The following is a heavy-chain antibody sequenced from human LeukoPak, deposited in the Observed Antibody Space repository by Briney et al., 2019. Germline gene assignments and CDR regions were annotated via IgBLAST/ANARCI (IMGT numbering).Heavy chain of an antibody. CDR1: GYTFTSYY. Sequence: ASVKVSCKASGYTFTSYYMRWVRQAPGQGLEWMGIINPSGGSTSYAQKFQGRVTMTRDTSTSTVYMELSSLRSEDTAVYYCAGVTSYYDSSGQIDYWGQGTLVTVSS. CDR2: INPSGGST. J-gene: IGHJ4*02. D-gene: IGHD3-22*01. CDR3: AGVTSYYDSSGQIDY. V-gene: IGHV1-46*01.